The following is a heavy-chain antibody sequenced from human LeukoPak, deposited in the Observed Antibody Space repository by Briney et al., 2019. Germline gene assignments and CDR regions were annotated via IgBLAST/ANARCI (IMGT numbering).Heavy chain of an antibody. CDR1: GYTFTSYY. D-gene: IGHD3-10*01. J-gene: IGHJ4*02. V-gene: IGHV1-46*01. Sequence: ASVKVSCKASGYTFTSYYMQWVRQAPGQGVEWMGIINPSGGSTSYAQKFQGRVTMTSDPSKSTVYMELGSLRSEDTGVYYRAGDPGGGDFDCWGQGTLVTASS. CDR2: INPSGGST. CDR3: AGDPGGGDFDC.